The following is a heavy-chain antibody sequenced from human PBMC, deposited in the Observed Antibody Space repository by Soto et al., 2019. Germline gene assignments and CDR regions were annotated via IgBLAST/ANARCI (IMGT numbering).Heavy chain of an antibody. J-gene: IGHJ4*02. V-gene: IGHV3-11*01. D-gene: IGHD5-18*01. CDR3: ARGTIHVDTAMDRPDY. Sequence: GGSLRLSCAASGFTFSDYYMSWIRQAPGKGLEWVSYISSSGSTIYYADSVKGRFTISRDNAKNSLYLQMNSLRAEDTAVYYCARGTIHVDTAMDRPDYWGQGTLVTVSS. CDR2: ISSSGSTI. CDR1: GFTFSDYY.